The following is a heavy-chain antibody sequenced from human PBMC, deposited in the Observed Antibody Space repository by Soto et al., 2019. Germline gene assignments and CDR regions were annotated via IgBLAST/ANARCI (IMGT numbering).Heavy chain of an antibody. J-gene: IGHJ6*03. D-gene: IGHD3-16*01. CDR1: GFTFSSYS. CDR3: ARDGGGRGAWKEEVYYYYMDV. Sequence: GGSLRLSCAASGFTFSSYSMNWVRQAPGKGLEWVSYISSSSTIYYADSVKGRFTISRDNAKNSLYLQMNSLRAEDTAVYYCARDGGGRGAWKEEVYYYYMDVWGKGTTVTVSS. V-gene: IGHV3-48*01. CDR2: ISSSSTI.